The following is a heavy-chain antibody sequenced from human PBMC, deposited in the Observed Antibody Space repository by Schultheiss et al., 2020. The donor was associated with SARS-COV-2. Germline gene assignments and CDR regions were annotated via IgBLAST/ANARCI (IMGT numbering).Heavy chain of an antibody. CDR3: ARGADTALPSFFDF. D-gene: IGHD5-18*01. V-gene: IGHV3-48*01. CDR2: ISSSSSTI. Sequence: GGSLRLSCAASGFTFSSYSMNWVRQAPGKGLEWVSYISSSSSTIYYADSVKGRFTISRDNAKNTLYLQMNSLRAEDTAVYYCARGADTALPSFFDFWGQGTLVTVSS. J-gene: IGHJ4*02. CDR1: GFTFSSYS.